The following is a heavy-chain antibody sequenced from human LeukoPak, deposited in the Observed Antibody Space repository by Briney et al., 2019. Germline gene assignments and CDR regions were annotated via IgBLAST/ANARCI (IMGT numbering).Heavy chain of an antibody. CDR1: GFTFSSYA. CDR3: TRVVSEDCSGGSCYPPLDY. V-gene: IGHV3-23*01. Sequence: HPGGSLRLSCAASGFTFSSYAMSWVRQAPGKGLEWVSAISGSGGSTYYADSVKGRFTISRDNSKNTLYLQMNSLRAEDTAVYYCTRVVSEDCSGGSCYPPLDYWGQGTLVTVSS. CDR2: ISGSGGST. J-gene: IGHJ4*02. D-gene: IGHD2-15*01.